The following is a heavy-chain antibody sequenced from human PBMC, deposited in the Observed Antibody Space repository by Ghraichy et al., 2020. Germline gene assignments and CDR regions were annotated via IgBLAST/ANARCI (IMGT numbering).Heavy chain of an antibody. Sequence: LSLTCAASGFTFSSYWMHWVRQAPGKGLVWVSRINSDGSSTSYADSVKGRFTISRDNAKNTLYLQMNSLRAEDTAVYYCARAVSSSYNWFDPWGQGTLVTVSS. CDR1: GFTFSSYW. V-gene: IGHV3-74*01. CDR2: INSDGSST. CDR3: ARAVSSSYNWFDP. D-gene: IGHD6-13*01. J-gene: IGHJ5*02.